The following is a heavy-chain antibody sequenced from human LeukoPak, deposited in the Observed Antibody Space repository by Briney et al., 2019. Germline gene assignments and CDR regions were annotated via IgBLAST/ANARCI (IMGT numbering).Heavy chain of an antibody. CDR2: MNPNSGNT. D-gene: IGHD6-19*01. CDR3: ARARIAVATFDP. Sequence: ASVKVSCKASGYTFTSYDINWVRQATGQGLEWMGWMNPNSGNTGYAQKFQGRVTMTRNISISTAYMELSSLRSEDTAVYYCARARIAVATFDPWGQGTLVTVSS. V-gene: IGHV1-8*01. J-gene: IGHJ5*02. CDR1: GYTFTSYD.